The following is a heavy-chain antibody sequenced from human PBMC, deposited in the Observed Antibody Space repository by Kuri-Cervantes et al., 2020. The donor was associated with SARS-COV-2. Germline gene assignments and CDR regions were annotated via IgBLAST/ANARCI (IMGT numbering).Heavy chain of an antibody. CDR1: GFTFSSYG. J-gene: IGHJ4*02. CDR2: ISYDGSNK. CDR3: AKGPGSGWYYFDY. D-gene: IGHD6-19*01. Sequence: GGSLRLSCAASGFTFSSYGVHWVRQAPGKGLEWVAVISYDGSNKYYADSVKGRFTISRDNSKNTLYLQMNSPKAEDTAVYYCAKGPGSGWYYFDYWGQGTLVTVSS. V-gene: IGHV3-30*18.